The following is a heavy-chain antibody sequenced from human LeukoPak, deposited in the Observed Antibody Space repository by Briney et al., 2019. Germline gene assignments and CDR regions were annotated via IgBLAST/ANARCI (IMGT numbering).Heavy chain of an antibody. CDR2: ISGSGGST. CDR3: ARSGLSRFGF. J-gene: IGHJ4*02. Sequence: PGGSLRLSCAASGFTFSSYAMSWVRQAPGKGLEWVSAISGSGGSTYYADSVKGRFTISRDNSKNTLYLQMDSLRAEDTAVYFCARSGLSRFGFWGQGTLVTVSS. CDR1: GFTFSSYA. D-gene: IGHD2/OR15-2a*01. V-gene: IGHV3-23*01.